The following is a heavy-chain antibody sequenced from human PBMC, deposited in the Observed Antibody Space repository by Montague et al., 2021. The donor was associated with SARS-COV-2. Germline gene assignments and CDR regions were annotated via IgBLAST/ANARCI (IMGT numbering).Heavy chain of an antibody. CDR3: ARGRTDLGSYYDFLSGYYLTVQNWFDP. Sequence: SETLSLTCAVYGGSFSGYYWSRIRQPPGKGLEWIGEINHSGSTNYNPSLKSRGTISVDTSKNQFSLKLSSVTAADTAVYYCARGRTDLGSYYDFLSGYYLTVQNWFDPWGQGTLVTVSS. CDR1: GGSFSGYY. J-gene: IGHJ5*02. CDR2: INHSGST. D-gene: IGHD3-3*01. V-gene: IGHV4-34*01.